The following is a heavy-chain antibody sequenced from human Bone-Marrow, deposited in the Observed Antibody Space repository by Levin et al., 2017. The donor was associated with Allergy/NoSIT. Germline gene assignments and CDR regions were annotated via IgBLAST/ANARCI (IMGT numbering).Heavy chain of an antibody. CDR1: GGTFSSYA. CDR2: IIPIFGTA. V-gene: IGHV1-69*13. J-gene: IGHJ5*02. CDR3: ARLAGIAAAGSNWFDP. Sequence: ASVKVSCKASGGTFSSYAISWVRQAPGQGLEWMGGIIPIFGTANYAQKFQGRVTITADESTSTAYMELSSLRSEDTAVYYCARLAGIAAAGSNWFDPWGQGTLVTVSS. D-gene: IGHD6-13*01.